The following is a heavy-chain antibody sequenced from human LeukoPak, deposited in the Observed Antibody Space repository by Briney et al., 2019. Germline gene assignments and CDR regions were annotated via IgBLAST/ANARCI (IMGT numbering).Heavy chain of an antibody. D-gene: IGHD3-22*01. V-gene: IGHV1-69*13. CDR3: RYYDSSGYLANAFDI. CDR2: ITPIFGTA. CDR1: GGTFSSYA. Sequence: ASVKVSCKASGGTFSSYAISWVRQAPGQGLEWMGGITPIFGTANYAQKFQGRVTITADESTSTAYMELSSLRSEDTAVYYCRYYDSSGYLANAFDIWGQGTMVTVSS. J-gene: IGHJ3*02.